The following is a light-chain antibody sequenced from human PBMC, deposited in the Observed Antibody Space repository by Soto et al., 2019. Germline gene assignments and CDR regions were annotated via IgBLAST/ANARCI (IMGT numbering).Light chain of an antibody. CDR1: QSVSSSY. V-gene: IGKV3-20*01. J-gene: IGKJ4*02. CDR2: GAS. CDR3: QQYGRSLT. Sequence: EVVLTQSPGTLSLSPGERATLSCRASQSVSSSYLAWYQQKPGQAPRLLIYGASSMATGIPDRFSGSGSGTDFTLTISRLGAEDFAVYYCQQYGRSLTFGGGTKVEIK.